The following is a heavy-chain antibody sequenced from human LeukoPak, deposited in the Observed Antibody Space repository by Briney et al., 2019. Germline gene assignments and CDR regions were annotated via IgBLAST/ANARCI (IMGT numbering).Heavy chain of an antibody. J-gene: IGHJ5*02. CDR3: AKDWGSSDWYNWFDP. CDR1: GFTFSSYW. D-gene: IGHD6-19*01. Sequence: PGGSLRLSCAASGFTFSSYWMNWARQAPGKGLEWVASINHNGNVNYYVDSVKGRFTISRDNAKNSLYLQMNSLRVEDTAVYYCAKDWGSSDWYNWFDPWGQGTLVTVSS. CDR2: INHNGNVN. V-gene: IGHV3-7*01.